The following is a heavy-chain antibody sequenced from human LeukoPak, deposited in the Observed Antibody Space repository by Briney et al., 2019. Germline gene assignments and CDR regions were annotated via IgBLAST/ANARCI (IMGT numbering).Heavy chain of an antibody. D-gene: IGHD4-23*01. Sequence: GGSLRLSCAASGFTFFSYWMSWVRQAPGKGLEWVANIKEDGSEKYYVDSVKGRFTISRDNVKKSLYLQMNSLRAEDTAVYYCARALVIDYWGQGTLVTVSS. J-gene: IGHJ4*02. CDR2: IKEDGSEK. CDR1: GFTFFSYW. CDR3: ARALVIDY. V-gene: IGHV3-7*01.